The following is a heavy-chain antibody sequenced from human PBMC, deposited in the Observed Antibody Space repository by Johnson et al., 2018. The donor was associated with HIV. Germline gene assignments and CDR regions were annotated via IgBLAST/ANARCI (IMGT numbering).Heavy chain of an antibody. CDR3: ARSHRYGTMMATIRPFDI. D-gene: IGHD5-12*01. CDR1: GFTFDDYG. V-gene: IGHV3-20*04. J-gene: IGHJ3*02. Sequence: VHLVESGGGVVQTGGSLRLSCASSGFTFDDYGMSWVRQAPAKGLEWVSGIHYNGGSIGSADSLKRRFPISRDNAKNSLNLQMNSLRAEDTALYYCARSHRYGTMMATIRPFDIWGQGTMVTVSS. CDR2: IHYNGGSI.